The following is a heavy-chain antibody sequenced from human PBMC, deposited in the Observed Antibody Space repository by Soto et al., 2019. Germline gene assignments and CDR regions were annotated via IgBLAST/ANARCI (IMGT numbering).Heavy chain of an antibody. V-gene: IGHV3-30-3*01. Sequence: QVELVESGGGVVQPGRSLRLSCAASGLTFSRYAMHWVRQAPGKGLEWVAIISYGGSNKYYADSVRGRFTISRDNSNNTLYLQMNSLRAEDTAVYYCARDREGYSGFDYPADWGQGTLVTVSS. CDR1: GLTFSRYA. D-gene: IGHD5-12*01. CDR3: ARDREGYSGFDYPAD. J-gene: IGHJ4*02. CDR2: ISYGGSNK.